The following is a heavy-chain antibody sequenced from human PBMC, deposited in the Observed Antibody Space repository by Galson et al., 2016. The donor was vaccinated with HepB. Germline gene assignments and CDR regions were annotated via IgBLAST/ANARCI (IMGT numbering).Heavy chain of an antibody. V-gene: IGHV3-9*01. CDR1: GFTFDAYA. D-gene: IGHD6-13*01. J-gene: IGHJ5*02. CDR2: ISWNSGTI. CDR3: AKAGTYSSSKGWFDP. Sequence: SLRLSCAASGFTFDAYAMHWVRQAPGKGLEWVSGISWNSGTIGYAVSVKGRFTLSRDNAKNSLYLQMNSLRPEDTALYYCAKAGTYSSSKGWFDPWGQGTLVTVSS.